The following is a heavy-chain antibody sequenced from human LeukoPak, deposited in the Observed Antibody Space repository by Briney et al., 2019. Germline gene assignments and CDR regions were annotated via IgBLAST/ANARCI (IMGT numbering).Heavy chain of an antibody. CDR1: GFTFGNYA. J-gene: IGHJ6*02. V-gene: IGHV3-30-3*01. CDR2: ITHNGGTQ. D-gene: IGHD3-10*01. Sequence: GGSLRLSCEASGFTFGNYAIHWVRQVPGEGLEWVAIITHNGGTQYYADSVKGRFTISRDNAKNSLYLRMNSLRAEDTAVYYCARGVPYYYGSASSQYYYGMDVWGQGTTVTVSS. CDR3: ARGVPYYYGSASSQYYYGMDV.